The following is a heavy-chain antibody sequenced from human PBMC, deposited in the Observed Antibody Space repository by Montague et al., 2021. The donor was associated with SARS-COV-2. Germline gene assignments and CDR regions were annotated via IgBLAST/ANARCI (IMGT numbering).Heavy chain of an antibody. J-gene: IGHJ6*02. D-gene: IGHD4-17*01. CDR3: ARMTTVTYPYYYYYGMDV. V-gene: IGHV2-70*01. CDR2: IDWDDDK. Sequence: PALVKPTQTLTLTCTFSGFSLSTSGMCVSWIRQPPGKALEWLALIDWDDDKYYSTSLKTRLTISKDTSKNQVVLTMTNMDPVDTATYYCARMTTVTYPYYYYYGMDVRGQGTTVTVSS. CDR1: GFSLSTSGMC.